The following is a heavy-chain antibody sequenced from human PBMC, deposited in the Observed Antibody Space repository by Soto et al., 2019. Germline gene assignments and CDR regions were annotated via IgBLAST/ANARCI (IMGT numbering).Heavy chain of an antibody. CDR2: ISYDGSNK. J-gene: IGHJ6*02. CDR1: GFTFSSYA. Sequence: GGSLRLSCAASGFTFSSYAMHWVRQAPGKGLEWVAVISYDGSNKYYADSVKGRFTISRDNSKNTLYLQMNSLRAEDTAVYYCARGGSGYYSGGDYYYYGMDVWGQGTTVTVSS. D-gene: IGHD3-3*01. CDR3: ARGGSGYYSGGDYYYYGMDV. V-gene: IGHV3-30-3*01.